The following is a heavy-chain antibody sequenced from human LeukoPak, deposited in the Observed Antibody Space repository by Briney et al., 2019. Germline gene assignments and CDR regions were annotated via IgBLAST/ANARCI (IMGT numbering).Heavy chain of an antibody. J-gene: IGHJ4*02. D-gene: IGHD5-24*01. CDR1: GFTFSSYA. Sequence: GRSLRLSCAASGFTFSSYAMHWVRQAPGKGLEWVAVISYDGSNKYYADSVKGRFTISRDNSKNTLYLQMNSLRAEDTAVYFCARDWDYTMATIPGYWGQGTLVTVSS. CDR2: ISYDGSNK. CDR3: ARDWDYTMATIPGY. V-gene: IGHV3-30-3*01.